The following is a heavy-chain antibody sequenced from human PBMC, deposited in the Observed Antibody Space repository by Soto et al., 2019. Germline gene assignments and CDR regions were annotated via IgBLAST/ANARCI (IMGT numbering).Heavy chain of an antibody. CDR2: VAANVTNR. Sequence: GGSLRLSCAASGITFTTYAMSWVRQAPGKGLEWVSTVAANVTNRHYADFVKGRFTISRDNSKNTLSLQMNSLRVEDTAIYYCAGDYLRLNTLNGNFYSFGMDVWGQGAAVTVSS. CDR3: AGDYLRLNTLNGNFYSFGMDV. V-gene: IGHV3-23*01. CDR1: GITFTTYA. J-gene: IGHJ6*02. D-gene: IGHD4-17*01.